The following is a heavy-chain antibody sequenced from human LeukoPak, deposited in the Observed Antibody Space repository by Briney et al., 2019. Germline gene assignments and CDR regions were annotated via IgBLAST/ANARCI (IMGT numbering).Heavy chain of an antibody. J-gene: IGHJ6*03. V-gene: IGHV1-2*02. CDR3: ATDHCHVALPYWHYYMDV. CDR1: GFSFTSLY. Sequence: ASVKVSCEASGFSFTSLYIHWVRQAPGQGLEWMGWINARSGDTKYAENFQGRVTMTRDTSMSTVYLELSSLTSDDTATYFCATDHCHVALPYWHYYMDVWGKGTTVAVSS. D-gene: IGHD2-8*02. CDR2: INARSGDT.